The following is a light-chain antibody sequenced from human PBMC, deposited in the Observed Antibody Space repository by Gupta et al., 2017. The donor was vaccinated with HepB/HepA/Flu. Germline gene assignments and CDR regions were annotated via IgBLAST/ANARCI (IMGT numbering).Light chain of an antibody. CDR1: QNIGTS. CDR2: GAS. V-gene: IGKV1-39*01. Sequence: DIQMTQSPSSLSASVGDRVTITCRASQNIGTSLNWYHHKPGKAPKLLIYGASTLQSGVPSRFSGSGSGTDFTLTISSLQPEDFATFHCQQSYSMPGTFGQGTKVEFK. CDR3: QQSYSMPGT. J-gene: IGKJ1*01.